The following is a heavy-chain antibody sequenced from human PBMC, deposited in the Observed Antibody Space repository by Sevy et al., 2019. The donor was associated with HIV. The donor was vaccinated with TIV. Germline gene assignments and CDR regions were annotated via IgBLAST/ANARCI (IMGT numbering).Heavy chain of an antibody. CDR1: GFTFSTYA. J-gene: IGHJ6*02. D-gene: IGHD3-22*01. CDR3: AKDAYYYVSSGYSMSQWYYGMDV. Sequence: GGSLRLSCAASGFTFSTYAMSWVRQAPGKGLEWVSVISGSGGDTYYADSVKGRFTISRDNSKNTLYLQMNSRRAEDTAVYYCAKDAYYYVSSGYSMSQWYYGMDVWGQGTTVTVSS. CDR2: ISGSGGDT. V-gene: IGHV3-23*01.